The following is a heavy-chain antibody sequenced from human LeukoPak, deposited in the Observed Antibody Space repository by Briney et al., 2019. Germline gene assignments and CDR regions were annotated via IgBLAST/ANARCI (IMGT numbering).Heavy chain of an antibody. J-gene: IGHJ6*03. D-gene: IGHD3-3*01. CDR3: ARRLSDYYYYYMDV. CDR1: GYTFTGYY. CDR2: INPNSGGT. V-gene: IGHV1-2*02. Sequence: ASVKVSCKASGYTFTGYYMHWVRQAPGQGLEWMGWINPNSGGTNYAQKFQGRVTMTRDTSISTAYMELSRLRSDDTAVYYCARRLSDYYYYYMDVWGQGTLVTVSS.